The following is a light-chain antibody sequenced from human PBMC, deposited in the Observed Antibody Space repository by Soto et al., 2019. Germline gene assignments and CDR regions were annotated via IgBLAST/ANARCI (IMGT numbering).Light chain of an antibody. CDR1: QGINNW. CDR2: TTS. J-gene: IGKJ4*01. CDR3: QQANSFPLT. V-gene: IGKV1D-12*01. Sequence: DIQMNQSPSSVSASVGDRVTITCRASQGINNWLAWYQQKQGKAPKLLIYTTSSLQSGVPSRFSRSGSGTDFTLTISSLQPEDSATYYCQQANSFPLTFGGGTKVEIK.